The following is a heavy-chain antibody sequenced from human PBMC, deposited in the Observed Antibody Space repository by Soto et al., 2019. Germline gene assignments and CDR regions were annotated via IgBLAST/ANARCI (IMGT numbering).Heavy chain of an antibody. CDR2: MNPNSGNT. J-gene: IGHJ5*02. CDR1: GYTFTSYD. D-gene: IGHD2-21*02. Sequence: ASVKVSCKASGYTFTSYDINWVRQATGQGLEWMGWMNPNSGNTGYAQKFQGRVTMTRNTSISTAYMELSSLRSEDTAVYYCARGAVTYCGGDCSSDWFDPWGQGTLVTVSS. V-gene: IGHV1-8*01. CDR3: ARGAVTYCGGDCSSDWFDP.